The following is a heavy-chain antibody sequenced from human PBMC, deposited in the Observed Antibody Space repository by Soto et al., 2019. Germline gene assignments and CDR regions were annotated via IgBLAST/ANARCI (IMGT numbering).Heavy chain of an antibody. CDR1: GFTFSDHY. J-gene: IGHJ3*01. V-gene: IGHV3-72*01. CDR3: VRGNRAFDV. Sequence: EVQLVESGGGLVQPGGSLRLSCAVSGFTFSDHYMDWVRQAPGKGLEWVGRIRNKANSYTTEYAASVKGRFTISRDDSKNSLYLQMNSLKNEDAAVYYCVRGNRAFDVWGQGTMVTVSS. CDR2: IRNKANSYTT.